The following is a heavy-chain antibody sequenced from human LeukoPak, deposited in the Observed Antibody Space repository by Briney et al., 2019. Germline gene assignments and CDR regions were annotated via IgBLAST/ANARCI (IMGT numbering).Heavy chain of an antibody. J-gene: IGHJ4*02. CDR1: GGTFSSYA. Sequence: SVKVSCKASGGTFSSYAISWVRQAPGQGLEWMGGIIPIFGTANYAQKFQGRVTITADESTSTAYMELSSLRSEDTAVYYCATVRDIVVGGGPYYFDYWGQGTLVTVSS. D-gene: IGHD2-15*01. V-gene: IGHV1-69*13. CDR3: ATVRDIVVGGGPYYFDY. CDR2: IIPIFGTA.